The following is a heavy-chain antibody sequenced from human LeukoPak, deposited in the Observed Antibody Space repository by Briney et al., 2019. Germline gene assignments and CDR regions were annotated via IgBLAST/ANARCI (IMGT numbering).Heavy chain of an antibody. CDR3: ARVYQSAEYYFDY. Sequence: SETLSLTCTVSGGSIDSYYWSWIRQPPGKGLEWIGYIYYTGSTEYHPSLKTRVTISLDTSKNQFSLKLTSVTAADTAVYYCARVYQSAEYYFDYWGQGNLVSVSS. V-gene: IGHV4-59*01. CDR1: GGSIDSYY. CDR2: IYYTGST. J-gene: IGHJ4*02. D-gene: IGHD2-2*01.